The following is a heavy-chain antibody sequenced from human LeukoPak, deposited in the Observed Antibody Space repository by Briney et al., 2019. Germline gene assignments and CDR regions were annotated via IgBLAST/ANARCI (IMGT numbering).Heavy chain of an antibody. CDR2: IWYDGSNK. CDR1: GFTFSSYG. CDR3: ASDRQGSSSSLFDY. V-gene: IGHV3-33*01. D-gene: IGHD6-6*01. Sequence: PGRSLRLSCAASGFTFSSYGMHWVRQAPGKGLEWVAVIWYDGSNKYYADSVKGRFTISRDNSKNTLYLQMNSLRAEDTAVYYCASDRQGSSSSLFDYWGQGTLVTVSS. J-gene: IGHJ4*02.